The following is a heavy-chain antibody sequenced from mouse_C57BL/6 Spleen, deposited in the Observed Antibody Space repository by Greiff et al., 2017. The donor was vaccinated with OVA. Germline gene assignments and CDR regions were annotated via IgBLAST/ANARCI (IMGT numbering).Heavy chain of an antibody. CDR2: IHPNSGST. CDR3: ASSSITTVVATPAY. J-gene: IGHJ3*01. D-gene: IGHD1-1*01. V-gene: IGHV1-64*01. Sequence: VQLQQPGAELVKPGASVKLSCKASGYTFTSYWMHWVKQRPGQGLEWIGMIHPNSGSTNYNEKFKSKATLTVDKSSSTAYMQLSSLTSEDSAVYYCASSSITTVVATPAYWGQGTLVTVSA. CDR1: GYTFTSYW.